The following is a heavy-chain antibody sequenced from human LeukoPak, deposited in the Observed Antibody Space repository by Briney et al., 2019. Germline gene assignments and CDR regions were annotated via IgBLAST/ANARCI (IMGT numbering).Heavy chain of an antibody. CDR1: GGSISTNNYY. CDR2: VYTSGST. Sequence: SETLSLTCTVSGGSISTNNYYWGWNRQPPGRGLEWIGRVYTSGSTNYNPSLKSRVTISVDTSKNQFSLKLSSVTAADTAVYYCARDRTTVTNPATTGNWFDLWGQGTLVTVSS. CDR3: ARDRTTVTNPATTGNWFDL. V-gene: IGHV4-39*07. D-gene: IGHD4-17*01. J-gene: IGHJ5*02.